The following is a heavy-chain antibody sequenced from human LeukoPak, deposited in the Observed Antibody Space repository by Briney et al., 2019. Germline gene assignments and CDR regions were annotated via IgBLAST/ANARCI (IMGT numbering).Heavy chain of an antibody. CDR3: ARQRVGATSFDY. Sequence: SETLSLTCTVSSGSISSGSYYWRWIRQPAGKGLEWIGRIYTSGSTNYNPSLKSRVTISVDTSKNQFSLKLSSVTAADTAVYYCARQRVGATSFDYWGQGTLVTVSS. V-gene: IGHV4-61*02. CDR1: SGSISSGSYY. D-gene: IGHD1-26*01. J-gene: IGHJ4*02. CDR2: IYTSGST.